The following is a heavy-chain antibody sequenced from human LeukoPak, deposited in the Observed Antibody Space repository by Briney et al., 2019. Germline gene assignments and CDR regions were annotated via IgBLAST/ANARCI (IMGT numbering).Heavy chain of an antibody. V-gene: IGHV4-39*01. D-gene: IGHD3-22*01. CDR1: GYSISSSTYY. CDR3: ARQPYYYDSSSYHSSFDY. J-gene: IGHJ4*02. CDR2: IYYSGST. Sequence: PSETLSLTCVVSGYSISSSTYYWGWIRQPPGKGLEWIGSIYYSGSTYYNPSLKSRVTISVDTSKNQFSLELRSVTAADTAVYYCARQPYYYDSSSYHSSFDYWGQGTLVTVSS.